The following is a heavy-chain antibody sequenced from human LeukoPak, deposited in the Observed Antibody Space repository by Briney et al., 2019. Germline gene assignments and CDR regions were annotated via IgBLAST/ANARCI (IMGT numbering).Heavy chain of an antibody. CDR3: ARARGYSGYDPYFDY. CDR1: GYTFTSYY. J-gene: IGHJ4*02. V-gene: IGHV1-46*01. D-gene: IGHD5-12*01. CDR2: INPSGGST. Sequence: ASVNVSCKASGYTFTSYYMHWVRQAPGQGLEWMGIINPSGGSTSYAQKLQGRVTMTRDTSTSTVYMELSSLRSEDTAVYYCARARGYSGYDPYFDYWGQGTLVTVSS.